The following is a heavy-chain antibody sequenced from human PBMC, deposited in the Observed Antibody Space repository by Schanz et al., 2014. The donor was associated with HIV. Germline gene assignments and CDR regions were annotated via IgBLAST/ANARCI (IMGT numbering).Heavy chain of an antibody. D-gene: IGHD2-15*01. J-gene: IGHJ4*02. Sequence: EVQLLESGGGLVQPGGSLRLSCGASGFIFSSYGMSWVRQAPRKGLEWASLIGSGGGRRYYADSVKGRFTISRDNSKNTVYLQMTGLRAEDTAVYYCARGGIWEWDQPDFDYWGQGTLVTVSS. CDR3: ARGGIWEWDQPDFDY. CDR1: GFIFSSYG. V-gene: IGHV3-23*01. CDR2: IGSGGGRR.